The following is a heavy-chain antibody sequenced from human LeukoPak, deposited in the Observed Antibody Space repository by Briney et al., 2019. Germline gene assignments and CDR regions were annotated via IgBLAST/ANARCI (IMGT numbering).Heavy chain of an antibody. D-gene: IGHD1-26*01. J-gene: IGHJ3*02. Sequence: SETLSLTCTVSGYSISSGYYWGWIRQPPGKGLEWIGSIYHSGSTYYNPSLKSRVTISVDTSKNQFSLKLSSVTAADTAVYYCARDRGSHGGFDIWGQGTMVTVSS. CDR1: GYSISSGYY. V-gene: IGHV4-38-2*02. CDR3: ARDRGSHGGFDI. CDR2: IYHSGST.